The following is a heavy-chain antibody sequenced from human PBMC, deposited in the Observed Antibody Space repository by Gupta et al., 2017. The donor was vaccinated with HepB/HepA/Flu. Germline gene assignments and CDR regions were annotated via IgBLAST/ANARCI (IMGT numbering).Heavy chain of an antibody. Sequence: EVQLVESGGALVQPGGSLRLSCAASGFTFSFYEMNWVRQAPGKGLEWISYIDTIGRTIYYADSVKGRFTISRDNANNSLYLQMNSLRADDTAVYHCARKAHTWLDPWGQGTLVTVSS. CDR1: GFTFSFYE. J-gene: IGHJ5*02. CDR2: IDTIGRTI. CDR3: ARKAHTWLDP. V-gene: IGHV3-48*03.